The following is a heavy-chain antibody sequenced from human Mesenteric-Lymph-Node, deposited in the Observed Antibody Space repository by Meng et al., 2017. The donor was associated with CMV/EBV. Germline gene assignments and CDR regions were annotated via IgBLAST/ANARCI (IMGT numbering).Heavy chain of an antibody. J-gene: IGHJ5*02. CDR1: GGTFSSYT. Sequence: QVQLVQSGAEVKKPGSSVTVSCKASGGTFSSYTISWVRQAPGQGLEWMGRIIPILGIANYAQKFQGRVTITADKSTSTAYMELSSLRSEETAVYYCAGGTAAAGSRWFDPWGQGTLVTVSS. D-gene: IGHD6-13*01. V-gene: IGHV1-69*02. CDR3: AGGTAAAGSRWFDP. CDR2: IIPILGIA.